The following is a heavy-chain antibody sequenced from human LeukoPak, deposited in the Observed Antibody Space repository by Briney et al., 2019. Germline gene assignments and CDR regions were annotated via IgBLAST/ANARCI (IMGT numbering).Heavy chain of an antibody. V-gene: IGHV1-69*06. Sequence: SVKVSCKASGGTFSSYAISWVRQAPGQGLEWMGGIIPIFGTANYAQKFQGRVTITADKSTSTAYMELRSLRSDDTAVYYCAKGLIAVAGYFDYWGQGTLVTVSS. CDR3: AKGLIAVAGYFDY. CDR1: GGTFSSYA. CDR2: IIPIFGTA. J-gene: IGHJ4*02. D-gene: IGHD6-19*01.